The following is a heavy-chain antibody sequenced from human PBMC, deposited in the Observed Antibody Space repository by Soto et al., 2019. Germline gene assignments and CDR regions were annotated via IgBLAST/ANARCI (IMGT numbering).Heavy chain of an antibody. J-gene: IGHJ5*01. Sequence: GGSLRLSCAASGFTFSTYGMNWVRQAPGKGLEWLSSISDSGHYIYYADSVKGRFTISRDNAKNSLFLQMNSLRGEDTAVYYCARSGLALPYSSSHWFDPWGPGTLVT. CDR2: ISDSGHYI. CDR3: ARSGLALPYSSSHWFDP. D-gene: IGHD3-22*01. CDR1: GFTFSTYG. V-gene: IGHV3-21*01.